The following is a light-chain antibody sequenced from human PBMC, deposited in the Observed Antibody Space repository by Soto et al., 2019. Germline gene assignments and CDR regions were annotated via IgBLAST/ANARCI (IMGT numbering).Light chain of an antibody. Sequence: DIRMTQSPSTLSASVGDRVTITCRASQGISGWLAWYQQKPGKAPKLLIYDASSLDSGVPSRFSGSGSGTEFTLTISSLRPDYFATYYCQQYNSYWTFGQGTKVEIK. CDR3: QQYNSYWT. J-gene: IGKJ1*01. V-gene: IGKV1-5*01. CDR1: QGISGW. CDR2: DAS.